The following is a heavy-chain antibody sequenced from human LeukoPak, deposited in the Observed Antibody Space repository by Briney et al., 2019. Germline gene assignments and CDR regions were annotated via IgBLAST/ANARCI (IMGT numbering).Heavy chain of an antibody. Sequence: QTGRSLRLSCAASGFTFDDYAMHWVRQAPGKGLEWVSGISWNSGSIGYADSVKGRFTISRDNAKNSLYLQMNSLRAEDTALYYCVKGADLTIFGAASFDYWGQGTLVTVSS. CDR3: VKGADLTIFGAASFDY. J-gene: IGHJ4*02. CDR2: ISWNSGSI. V-gene: IGHV3-9*01. CDR1: GFTFDDYA. D-gene: IGHD3-3*01.